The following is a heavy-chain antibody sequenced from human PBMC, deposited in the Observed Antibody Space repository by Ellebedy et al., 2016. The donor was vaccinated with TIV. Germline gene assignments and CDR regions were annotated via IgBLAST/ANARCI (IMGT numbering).Heavy chain of an antibody. Sequence: MPSETLSLTCTVSGASISSYYWSWIRQPPGKGLEWSGYIYYNENTNYNPSLKSRVTISVDTSKNQFSLNLNSVTAADTAVYFCASTPFSAGSGYHPHDYWGQGILVTVSS. J-gene: IGHJ4*02. D-gene: IGHD5-12*01. CDR2: IYYNENT. CDR1: GASISSYY. CDR3: ASTPFSAGSGYHPHDY. V-gene: IGHV4-59*08.